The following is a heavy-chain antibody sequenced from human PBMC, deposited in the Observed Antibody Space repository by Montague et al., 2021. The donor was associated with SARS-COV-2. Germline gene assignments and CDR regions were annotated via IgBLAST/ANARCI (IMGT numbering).Heavy chain of an antibody. CDR1: GGSITGYY. J-gene: IGHJ3*02. D-gene: IGHD4-23*01. Sequence: SETLSLTCTVSGGSITGYYWSWLRRSPGKGLEWIAYIYDGGAVXXXPSXXXRVTISTDTSKNQLSLKVNSMTAADTAVYYCVRDHPYGGPRGAYDIWGQGTVVTVSS. V-gene: IGHV4-59*01. CDR3: VRDHPYGGPRGAYDI. CDR2: IYDGGAV.